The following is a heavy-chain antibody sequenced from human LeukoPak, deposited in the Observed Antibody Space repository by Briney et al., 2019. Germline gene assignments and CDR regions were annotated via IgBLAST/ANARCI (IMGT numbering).Heavy chain of an antibody. V-gene: IGHV3-74*01. D-gene: IGHD2-8*01. Sequence: GGSLRLSCAASGFTFSHYLMHWVRQAPGKGQVWVSRINSDESNTNSYADSVKGRFIISRDNAKNTLYLQMNSLRAGDTAVYFCGRGGNGIDIWGQGTTVIVSS. CDR3: GRGGNGIDI. CDR1: GFTFSHYL. CDR2: INSDESNT. J-gene: IGHJ3*02.